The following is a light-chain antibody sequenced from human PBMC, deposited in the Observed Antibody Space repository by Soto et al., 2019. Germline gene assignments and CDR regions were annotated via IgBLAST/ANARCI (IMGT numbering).Light chain of an antibody. CDR2: AAS. V-gene: IGKV1-39*01. CDR3: QQSYSTPLT. J-gene: IGKJ4*01. Sequence: DIQMTQSPSSLSASVGDRVTITCRASQSISNYLNWYQQKPRKAPNFLIYAASSLQNGVASRFSGSVSGTDFTLTISSLQPEDFATYYCQQSYSTPLTFGGGTKVEIK. CDR1: QSISNY.